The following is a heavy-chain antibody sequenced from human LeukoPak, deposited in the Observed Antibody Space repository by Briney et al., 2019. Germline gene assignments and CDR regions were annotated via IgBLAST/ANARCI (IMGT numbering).Heavy chain of an antibody. CDR1: RGSINGYY. CDR2: IYNSGST. J-gene: IGHJ4*02. CDR3: ARSAFLVTAPGLYYFDY. V-gene: IGHV4-4*07. Sequence: SETLSLTCTVSRGSINGYYWSWIRQPAGKGLEWIGHIYNSGSTNYNPSLKGRVTMSVATSKNQFSLHLSSVTAADTAVYYCARSAFLVTAPGLYYFDYWGQGTLVAVSS. D-gene: IGHD6-13*01.